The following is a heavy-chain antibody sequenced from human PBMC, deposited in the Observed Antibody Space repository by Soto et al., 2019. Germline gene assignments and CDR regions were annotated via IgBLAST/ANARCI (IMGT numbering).Heavy chain of an antibody. V-gene: IGHV4-59*01. D-gene: IGHD3-10*01. CDR2: IYYSGST. CDR3: AREGDYGSGSYMPLGAFDI. CDR1: GGSISSYY. J-gene: IGHJ3*02. Sequence: PSGTLSLTCTVCGGSISSYYWSWIRQPPGKGLEWIGYIYYSGSTNYNPSLKSRVTISVDTSKNQFSLKLSSVTAADTAAYYCAREGDYGSGSYMPLGAFDIWGQGTMVTVSS.